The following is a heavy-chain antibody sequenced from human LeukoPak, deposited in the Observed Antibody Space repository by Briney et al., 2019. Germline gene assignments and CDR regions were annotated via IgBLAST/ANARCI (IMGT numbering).Heavy chain of an antibody. CDR3: ARPLDYDILTGFPPGF. CDR1: GYSFTSYW. Sequence: GESLKISCKSSGYSFTSYWIGWVRQMPGKGLEWMGIIYPGGSDTRYSPSFQGQVTISADKSISTAYLQWSSLKASDTAMYYCARPLDYDILTGFPPGFWGQGTLVTVSS. D-gene: IGHD3-9*01. CDR2: IYPGGSDT. J-gene: IGHJ4*02. V-gene: IGHV5-51*01.